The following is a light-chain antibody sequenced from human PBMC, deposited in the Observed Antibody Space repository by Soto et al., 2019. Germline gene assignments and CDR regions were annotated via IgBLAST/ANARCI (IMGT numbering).Light chain of an antibody. J-gene: IGLJ2*01. CDR2: DND. V-gene: IGLV1-51*01. Sequence: QSVLTQPPSVSAAPGQTVTISCSGSSSNVGHNYVSWYQQLPGTAPKLLIYDNDKRPSGIPDRFSGSKSGTSATLGITGLQTEYEAEYYCGAWNSSLSAGVFGGGTMLTVL. CDR3: GAWNSSLSAGV. CDR1: SSNVGHNY.